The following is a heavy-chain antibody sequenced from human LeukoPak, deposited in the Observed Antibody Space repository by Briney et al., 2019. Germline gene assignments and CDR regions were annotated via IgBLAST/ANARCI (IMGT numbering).Heavy chain of an antibody. CDR3: AGGVVVTAMEYWYFDL. J-gene: IGHJ2*01. CDR2: VNHRGGL. CDR1: GGSLSRYY. V-gene: IGHV4-34*01. Sequence: SETPSLTCAVSGGSLSRYYWAWMRQSPGKGLEWIGEVNHRGGLNYNPSLKSRVTISVDTSKNQLSLKLNSVTAADTATYFCAGGVVVTAMEYWYFDLWGRGTLVTVSS. D-gene: IGHD2-21*02.